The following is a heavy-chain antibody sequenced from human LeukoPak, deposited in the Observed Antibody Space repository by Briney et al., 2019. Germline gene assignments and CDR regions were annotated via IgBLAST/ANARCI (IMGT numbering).Heavy chain of an antibody. Sequence: SETLSLTCAVYGGSFSGYYWSWIRQPPGNGLEWIGEINHSGSTNYNPSLKSRVTISVDTSKNQFSLKLSSVTAADTAVYYCARSYCSGGSCSPWGQGTLVTVSS. D-gene: IGHD2-15*01. CDR3: ARSYCSGGSCSP. CDR1: GGSFSGYY. J-gene: IGHJ5*02. CDR2: INHSGST. V-gene: IGHV4-34*01.